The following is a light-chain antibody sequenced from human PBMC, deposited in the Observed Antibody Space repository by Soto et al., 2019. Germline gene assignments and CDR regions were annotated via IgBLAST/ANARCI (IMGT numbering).Light chain of an antibody. Sequence: DSQMTQSPSSLYASIGDRVTITCRASQSISTYLSWYQKKAGKAPKLLISAASTLRVWVPPTFSGSGSGTDFTLTISILQPEDFAGYYLQTSYSSHRTFGQETKVEIK. CDR3: QTSYSSHRT. CDR2: AAS. CDR1: QSISTY. J-gene: IGKJ1*01. V-gene: IGKV1-39*01.